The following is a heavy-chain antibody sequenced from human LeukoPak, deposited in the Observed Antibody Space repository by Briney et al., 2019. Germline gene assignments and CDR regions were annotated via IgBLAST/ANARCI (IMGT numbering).Heavy chain of an antibody. CDR1: GGSFSGYY. V-gene: IGHV4-59*01. J-gene: IGHJ6*02. CDR3: ARTGGDCSSGLCYYAMDV. Sequence: PSETLSLTCAVYGGSFSGYYWGWIRQPPGKGLEWIGYIHYTGSTDYNPSLRSRVILSIDMSKNQFSLRLSSVTAADTAVYYCARTGGDCSSGLCYYAMDVWGQGTTVTVS. D-gene: IGHD2-21*02. CDR2: IHYTGST.